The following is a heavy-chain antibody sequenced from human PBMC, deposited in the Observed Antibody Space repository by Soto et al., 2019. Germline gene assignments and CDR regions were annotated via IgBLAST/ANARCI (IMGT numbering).Heavy chain of an antibody. CDR2: IHAGNGYT. Sequence: QVQLVQSGAQVKKPGASVKVSCKASGYTFDNYALHWVRQAPGRRLEWMGWIHAGNGYTKYSQSFQGRVTITRDTSASKVSIPPSSPTSDDTAIYCCASVQQTGYDLKLAFETWGQGTMVTVSS. J-gene: IGHJ3*02. CDR1: GYTFDNYA. D-gene: IGHD5-12*01. CDR3: ASVQQTGYDLKLAFET. V-gene: IGHV1-3*01.